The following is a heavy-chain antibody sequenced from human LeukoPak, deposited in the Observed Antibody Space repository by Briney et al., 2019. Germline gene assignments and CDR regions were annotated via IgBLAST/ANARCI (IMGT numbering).Heavy chain of an antibody. CDR3: ARGRYCGGDCYPSNPGDYFDF. Sequence: ASVKVSCKASGYTFTDYAIHWVRQAPGQRLEWMGWINAGNGYTKYSQTFQGRVSISRDASATTAYMELSRPTSEDTAVYYCARGRYCGGDCYPSNPGDYFDFWAQGTLVTVSS. D-gene: IGHD2-21*02. J-gene: IGHJ4*02. CDR2: INAGNGYT. V-gene: IGHV1-3*01. CDR1: GYTFTDYA.